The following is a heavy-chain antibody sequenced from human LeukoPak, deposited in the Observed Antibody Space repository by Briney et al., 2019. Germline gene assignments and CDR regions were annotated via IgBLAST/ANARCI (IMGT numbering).Heavy chain of an antibody. Sequence: GGSLRLSCAASGFTFSSYRMHRVRHAPGEGLVWVSRISGDGNDISYAESMKGRLTISRDNAKNTAYLQMNSLRAEDTAVYYCARAYCSSNSCSGASDIWGQGTMVTVSS. V-gene: IGHV3-74*01. CDR1: GFTFSSYR. D-gene: IGHD2-2*01. CDR3: ARAYCSSNSCSGASDI. J-gene: IGHJ3*02. CDR2: ISGDGNDI.